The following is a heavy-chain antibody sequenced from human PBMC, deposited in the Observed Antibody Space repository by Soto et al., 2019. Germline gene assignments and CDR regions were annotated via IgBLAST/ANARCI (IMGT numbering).Heavy chain of an antibody. CDR3: ARDLDYYGSGSYYNAPYFDY. J-gene: IGHJ4*02. Sequence: ASVKVSCKASVCTFSSYTISWVRQAPGQGLEWMGRIIPILGIANYAQKFQGRVTITADKSTSTAYMEMSSLRSEDTAVYYCARDLDYYGSGSYYNAPYFDYWGQGTLVTVSS. CDR2: IIPILGIA. V-gene: IGHV1-69*04. CDR1: VCTFSSYT. D-gene: IGHD3-10*01.